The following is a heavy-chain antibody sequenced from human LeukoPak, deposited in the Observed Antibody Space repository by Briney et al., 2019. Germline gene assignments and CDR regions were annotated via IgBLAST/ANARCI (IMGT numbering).Heavy chain of an antibody. J-gene: IGHJ4*02. D-gene: IGHD1-26*01. CDR1: GGSITVSGDSFTSYY. Sequence: SETLSLTCTVSGGSITVSGDSFTSYYWVWIRQPPGKGLEWIGNIYYSGSTYYNPSLKSRVTISVDTSKNQFSLKLSSVTAADTAVYYCARRHSGSYYFDSWGQGTLVTVSS. CDR2: IYYSGST. V-gene: IGHV4-39*01. CDR3: ARRHSGSYYFDS.